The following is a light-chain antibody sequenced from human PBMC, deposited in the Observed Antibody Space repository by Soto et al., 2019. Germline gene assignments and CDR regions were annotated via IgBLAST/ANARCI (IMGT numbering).Light chain of an antibody. V-gene: IGKV3-20*01. CDR3: KPYGYLPRT. Sequence: EIVLTQSPGTLSLSPGERATLSCRASQSVSSSYLAWYQQKPGQAPRLLMYGASSRANGISDRFSGSGSVTDFTPSISKMEPEDVAIYYCKPYGYLPRTFGQGTKVEIK. CDR2: GAS. CDR1: QSVSSSY. J-gene: IGKJ1*01.